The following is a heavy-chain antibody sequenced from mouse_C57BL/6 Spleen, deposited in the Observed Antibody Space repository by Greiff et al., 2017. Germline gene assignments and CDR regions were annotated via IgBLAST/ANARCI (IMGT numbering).Heavy chain of an antibody. CDR3: TTDYYGSSSYWYFDV. Sequence: VQLQQSGAELVRPGASVTLSCKASGYTFTDYEMHWVKQTPVHGLEWIGAIDPETGGTAYNQKFKGKAILTADKSSSTAYMELRSLTSEDSAVYYCTTDYYGSSSYWYFDVWGTGTTVTVSS. J-gene: IGHJ1*03. V-gene: IGHV1-15*01. CDR2: IDPETGGT. D-gene: IGHD1-1*01. CDR1: GYTFTDYE.